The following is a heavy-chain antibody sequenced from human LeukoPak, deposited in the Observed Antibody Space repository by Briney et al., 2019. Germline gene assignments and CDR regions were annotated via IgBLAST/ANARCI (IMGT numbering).Heavy chain of an antibody. V-gene: IGHV3-7*04. J-gene: IGHJ6*02. Sequence: PGGSLRLSCAASGFTFSSYWMSWVRQAPGKGLEWVANIKQDGSEKYYVDSVKGRFTISRDSAKNSLYLQMNSLRAEDTAVYYCARAKFENYYYYGMDVWGQGTTVTVSS. CDR2: IKQDGSEK. D-gene: IGHD3-16*01. CDR3: ARAKFENYYYYGMDV. CDR1: GFTFSSYW.